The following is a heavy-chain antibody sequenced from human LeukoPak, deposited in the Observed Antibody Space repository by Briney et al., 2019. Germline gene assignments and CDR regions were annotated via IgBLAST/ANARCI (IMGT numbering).Heavy chain of an antibody. J-gene: IGHJ3*01. CDR1: GLAFSYYD. V-gene: IGHV3-13*04. Sequence: GGSLRLSCVASGLAFSYYDMHWVRQPTGKGLEWVSAIGTAGDTYYPDSVKGRFTISRENARKSLYPQMNNLRVGDTAVYYCATGGAPAGYAYHLWGQGTMVTVSS. D-gene: IGHD6-13*01. CDR3: ATGGAPAGYAYHL. CDR2: IGTAGDT.